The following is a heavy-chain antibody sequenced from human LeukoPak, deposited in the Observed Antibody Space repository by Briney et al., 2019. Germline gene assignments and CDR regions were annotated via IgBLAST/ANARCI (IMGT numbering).Heavy chain of an antibody. CDR2: INPSGGST. J-gene: IGHJ5*02. CDR1: GYTFTRYY. CDR3: ARDRKRYIAVAVRGFDP. D-gene: IGHD6-19*01. V-gene: IGHV1-46*01. Sequence: ASVKVSCKASGYTFTRYYMHWVRQAPGQGLECMGIINPSGGSTSYAQKFQGRVTMTRDMSTSTVYMDLSSLRSEDTAVYYCARDRKRYIAVAVRGFDPWGRGTLVTVSS.